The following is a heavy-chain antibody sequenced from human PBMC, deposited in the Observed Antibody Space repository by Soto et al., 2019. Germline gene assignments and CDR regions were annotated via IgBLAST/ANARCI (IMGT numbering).Heavy chain of an antibody. CDR2: IYPGDSDT. V-gene: IGHV5-51*01. CDR3: ARQGTVDTAIVTGFEY. CDR1: GYSFTSYW. D-gene: IGHD5-18*01. Sequence: GESLKISCNGSGYSFTSYWIGWVRQMPGKGLEWMGIIYPGDSDTRYSPSFQGQVTISADKSISTAYLQWSSLKASDTAMYYCARQGTVDTAIVTGFEYWGQGTLVTVSS. J-gene: IGHJ4*02.